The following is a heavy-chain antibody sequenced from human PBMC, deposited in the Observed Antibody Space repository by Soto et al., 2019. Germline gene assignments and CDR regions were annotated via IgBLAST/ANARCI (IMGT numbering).Heavy chain of an antibody. Sequence: PGGSLRLSCAASGFTFSSYGMHWVRQAPGKGLEWVAVIWYDGSNKYYADSVKGRFTISRDNSKNTLYLQMNSLRAEDTAVYYCARGYYDSSGYSDYWRQRTLVTVSS. V-gene: IGHV3-33*01. D-gene: IGHD3-22*01. CDR1: GFTFSSYG. CDR2: IWYDGSNK. J-gene: IGHJ4*02. CDR3: ARGYYDSSGYSDY.